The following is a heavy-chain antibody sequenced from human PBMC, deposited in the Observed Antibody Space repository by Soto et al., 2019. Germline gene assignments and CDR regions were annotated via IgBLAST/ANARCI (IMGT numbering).Heavy chain of an antibody. CDR3: ATKRRALSTHDY. CDR1: GYYLTSYG. Sequence: ASVKVSCKASGYYLTSYGITWVRQAPGQGLEWIGWISANSRNTKYTQKLQDRVTMTIDTSTSTAYMELRSLRSDDTAVYYCATKRRALSTHDYWGQGTLVTVSS. V-gene: IGHV1-18*04. J-gene: IGHJ4*02. CDR2: ISANSRNT.